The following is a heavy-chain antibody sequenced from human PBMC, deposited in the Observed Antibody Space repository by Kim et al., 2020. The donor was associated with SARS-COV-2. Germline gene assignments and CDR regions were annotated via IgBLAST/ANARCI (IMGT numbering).Heavy chain of an antibody. D-gene: IGHD1-1*01. J-gene: IGHJ4*02. Sequence: GTTTYAQKFQGRVTMTSDTPTRTGYMELSSLTSEDPAVYYCARDLEGFDYWGQGTLVTVSS. CDR2: GTT. V-gene: IGHV1-46*01. CDR3: ARDLEGFDY.